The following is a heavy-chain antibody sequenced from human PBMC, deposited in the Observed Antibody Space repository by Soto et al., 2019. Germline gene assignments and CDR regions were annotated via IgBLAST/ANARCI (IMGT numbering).Heavy chain of an antibody. V-gene: IGHV4-30-4*01. CDR2: IFYSGST. CDR1: GGSITSDDYY. D-gene: IGHD2-21*02. J-gene: IGHJ4*02. CDR3: ASANCGGDCSYRHDRYYFES. Sequence: SETLSLTCTVSGGSITSDDYYWSWIRQPPGRGLEWIGYIFYSGSTHYNPSLKSRSIISLDTSKKQVSLKLSSVTAADTAVYYCASANCGGDCSYRHDRYYFESWGQGTLVTVSS.